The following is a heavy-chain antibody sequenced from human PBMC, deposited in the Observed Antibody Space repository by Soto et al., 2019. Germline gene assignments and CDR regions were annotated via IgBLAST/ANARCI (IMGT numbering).Heavy chain of an antibody. CDR1: GGSISSGGYS. Sequence: QLQLQESGSGLVKPSQTLSLTCAVSGGSISSGGYSWGWIRQPPGKALEWIGYIYHRGRTYNNPSRKRGGTISVARSTKQFSLKQRSVTAADTAVYYCAAGGGPPRDYWGQGTLVTVSS. CDR3: AAGGGPPRDY. CDR2: IYHRGRT. D-gene: IGHD1-26*01. V-gene: IGHV4-30-2*01. J-gene: IGHJ4*02.